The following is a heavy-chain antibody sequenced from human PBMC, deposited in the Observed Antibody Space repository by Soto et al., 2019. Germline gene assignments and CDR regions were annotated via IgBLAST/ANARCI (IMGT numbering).Heavy chain of an antibody. J-gene: IGHJ2*01. CDR3: ARDTRVGRFNYDTSDL. V-gene: IGHV1-69*13. Sequence: ASVKVSCKASGGTFSSYAISWVRQAPGQGLEWMGGIIPIFGTANYAQKFQGRVTITADESTSTAYMELSSLRSEDTAVYYCARDTRVGRFNYDTSDLWGRGTLVTVSS. CDR2: IIPIFGTA. CDR1: GGTFSSYA. D-gene: IGHD3-9*01.